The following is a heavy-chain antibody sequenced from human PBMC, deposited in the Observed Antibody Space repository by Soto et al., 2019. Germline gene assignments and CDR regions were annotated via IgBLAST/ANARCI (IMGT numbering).Heavy chain of an antibody. J-gene: IGHJ6*02. CDR1: GFTFSSYW. D-gene: IGHD6-13*01. Sequence: GGSLRLSCAASGFTFSSYWMSWVRQAPGKGLEWVANIKQDGSEKYYVDSVKGRFTISRDNAKNSLYLQMNSLRAEDTAVYYCARDRLAAAGSYGMDVWGQGTTVTVSS. V-gene: IGHV3-7*03. CDR3: ARDRLAAAGSYGMDV. CDR2: IKQDGSEK.